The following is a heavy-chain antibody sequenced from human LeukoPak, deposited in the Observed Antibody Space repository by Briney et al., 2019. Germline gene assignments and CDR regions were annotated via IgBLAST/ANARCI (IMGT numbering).Heavy chain of an antibody. V-gene: IGHV4-4*07. Sequence: SETLSLTCTVSGGSISSYYWSWIRQPAGKGLEWIGSIYTSGSTNYNPSLKSRVTMSVDTSKNQFSLKLNSVTAADTAIYFCARDSGTTGEVKFDPWGQGTLVTVSS. CDR2: IYTSGST. CDR1: GGSISSYY. CDR3: ARDSGTTGEVKFDP. D-gene: IGHD3-10*01. J-gene: IGHJ5*02.